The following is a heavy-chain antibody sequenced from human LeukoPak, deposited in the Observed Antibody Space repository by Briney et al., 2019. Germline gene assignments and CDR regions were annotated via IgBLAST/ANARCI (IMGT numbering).Heavy chain of an antibody. Sequence: PSQTLSLTCTVSGGSISSGDYYWSWIRQPPGKGLELIGYIYYSGSTYYNPSLKSRVTISVDTSKNQFSLKLSSVTAADTALYYCASNEWSGYYFDYWGQGTLVTVSS. CDR3: ASNEWSGYYFDY. V-gene: IGHV4-30-4*01. D-gene: IGHD3-3*01. J-gene: IGHJ4*02. CDR1: GGSISSGDYY. CDR2: IYYSGST.